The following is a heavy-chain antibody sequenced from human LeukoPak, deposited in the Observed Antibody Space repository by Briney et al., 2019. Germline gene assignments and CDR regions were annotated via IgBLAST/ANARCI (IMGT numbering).Heavy chain of an antibody. Sequence: PGGSLRLSRAASGFTFSSYAMSWVRQAPGKGLEWVSAISGSGGSTYYADSVKGRFTISRDNSKNTLYLQMNSLRAEDTAVYYCAKDRLYFDSSGYSDYWGQGTLVTVSS. CDR3: AKDRLYFDSSGYSDY. CDR1: GFTFSSYA. CDR2: ISGSGGST. D-gene: IGHD3-22*01. V-gene: IGHV3-23*01. J-gene: IGHJ4*02.